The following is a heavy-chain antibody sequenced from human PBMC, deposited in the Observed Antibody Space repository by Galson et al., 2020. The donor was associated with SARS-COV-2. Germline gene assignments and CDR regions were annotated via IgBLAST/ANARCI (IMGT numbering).Heavy chain of an antibody. J-gene: IGHJ4*02. Sequence: SVKVSCKASVGTFSSYAISWVRQAPGQGLEWMGGSIPIFGTANYAQKFQGRVTITADKSTSTAYMELSSLTSEDTAVYYCARGVIVGATTVWGQGTLVTVSS. CDR3: ARGVIVGATTV. CDR1: VGTFSSYA. CDR2: SIPIFGTA. V-gene: IGHV1-69*06. D-gene: IGHD1-26*01.